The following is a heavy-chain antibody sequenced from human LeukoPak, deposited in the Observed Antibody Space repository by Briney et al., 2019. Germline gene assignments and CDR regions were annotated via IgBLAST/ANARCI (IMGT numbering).Heavy chain of an antibody. CDR2: INPNSGGT. J-gene: IGHJ3*02. CDR1: GYTFTGYY. V-gene: IGHV1-2*02. D-gene: IGHD2-2*01. Sequence: ASVKVSCKASGYTFTGYYMHWVRQAPGQGLEWMGWINPNSGGTNYAQKFQGRVTMTRDTSISTAYMELSRLRSDDTAVHYCARVVWDCSSTSCWHGAFDIWGQGTMVTVSS. CDR3: ARVVWDCSSTSCWHGAFDI.